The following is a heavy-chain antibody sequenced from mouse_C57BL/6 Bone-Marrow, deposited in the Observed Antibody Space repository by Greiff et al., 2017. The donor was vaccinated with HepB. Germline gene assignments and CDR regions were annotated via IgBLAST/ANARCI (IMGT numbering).Heavy chain of an antibody. CDR2: ISYDGSN. D-gene: IGHD2-4*01. CDR1: GYSITSGYY. V-gene: IGHV3-6*01. Sequence: EVHLVESGPGLVKPSQSLSLTCSVTGYSITSGYYWNWIRQFPGNKLEWMGYISYDGSNNYNPSLKNRISITRDTSKNQFFLKLNSVTTEDTATYYCARGIYYDYDEGDYWGQGTTLTVSS. J-gene: IGHJ2*01. CDR3: ARGIYYDYDEGDY.